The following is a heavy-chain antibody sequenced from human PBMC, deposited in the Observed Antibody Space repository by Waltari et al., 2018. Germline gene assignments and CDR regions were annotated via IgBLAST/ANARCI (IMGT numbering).Heavy chain of an antibody. D-gene: IGHD5-12*01. CDR1: GYTFTDYY. CDR2: ITPNRGGT. Sequence: QVQLVQSGAEVKKPGASVKVSCKASGYTFTDYYMHWVRQAPGQGLEWMGWITPNRGGTFYAQKFQGRVTMTRDTSVSTAYMELSSLRSDDTAVYYCARYSGYDLDYWGQGALVSVSS. J-gene: IGHJ4*02. V-gene: IGHV1-2*02. CDR3: ARYSGYDLDY.